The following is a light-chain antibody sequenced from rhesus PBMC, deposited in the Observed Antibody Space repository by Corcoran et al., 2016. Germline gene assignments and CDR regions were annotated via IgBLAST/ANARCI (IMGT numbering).Light chain of an antibody. CDR3: TIGTQWPHS. V-gene: IGKV2S8*01. J-gene: IGKJ2*01. Sequence: DVVMTQSPLSLPVTLGQPASISCRSSQSLVHSDGETYLNWFQKKPGQPPRRLIYQVSNRDSGVPDRFSGSGAGIDFTLKVSRVEAEEVGIYCSTIGTQWPHSFGQGTKVEIK. CDR2: QVS. CDR1: QSLVHSDGETY.